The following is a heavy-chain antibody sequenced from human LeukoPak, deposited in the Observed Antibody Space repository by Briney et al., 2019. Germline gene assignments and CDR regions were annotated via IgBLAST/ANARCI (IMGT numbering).Heavy chain of an antibody. J-gene: IGHJ5*02. CDR2: INPSGGST. CDR1: GYTFTSYY. D-gene: IGHD1-26*01. CDR3: ARVRDSGSYFYPWFDP. Sequence: ASVRVSCKASGYTFTSYYMHWVRQAPGQGLEWMGIINPSGGSTSYAQKFQGRDTMTRDTSTSTVYMELSSLRSEDTAVYYCARVRDSGSYFYPWFDPWGQGTLVTVSS. V-gene: IGHV1-46*01.